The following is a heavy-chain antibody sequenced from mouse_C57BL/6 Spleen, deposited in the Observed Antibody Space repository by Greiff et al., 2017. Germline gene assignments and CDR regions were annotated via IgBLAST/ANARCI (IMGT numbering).Heavy chain of an antibody. V-gene: IGHV3-6*01. J-gene: IGHJ2*01. D-gene: IGHD3-3*01. Sequence: ESGPGLVKPSQSLSLTCSVTGYSITSGYYWNWIRQFPGNKLEWMGYISYDGSNNYNPSLKNRSSITRDTSKNQCFLKLNSVTTEDTATYYCARGLGQPDYWGQGTTLTVSS. CDR2: ISYDGSN. CDR3: ARGLGQPDY. CDR1: GYSITSGYY.